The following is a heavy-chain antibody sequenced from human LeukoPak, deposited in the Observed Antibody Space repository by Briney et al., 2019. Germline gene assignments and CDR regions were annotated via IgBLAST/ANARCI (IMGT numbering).Heavy chain of an antibody. CDR1: GFTFSSYG. Sequence: GSLRLSCAASGFTFSSYGMHWVRQAPGKGLEWVAVISYDGSNKYYADSVKGRFTVSRDNSKNTLYLQMNSLRAEDTAVYYCAKDSGIEVAGMFDYWGQGTLVTVSS. D-gene: IGHD6-19*01. CDR3: AKDSGIEVAGMFDY. J-gene: IGHJ4*02. V-gene: IGHV3-30*18. CDR2: ISYDGSNK.